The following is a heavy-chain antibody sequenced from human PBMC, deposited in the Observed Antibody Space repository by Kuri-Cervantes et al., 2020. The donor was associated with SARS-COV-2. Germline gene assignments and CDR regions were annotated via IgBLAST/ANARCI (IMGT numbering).Heavy chain of an antibody. D-gene: IGHD3-3*01. CDR3: ARLLVWSGFVDS. Sequence: GESLKISCKGSGYSFTSYWIGWVRQMPGKGLEWVGIIYPADSETRYSPSFQGQVTISTDKSTTTAYLQWSSLKASDTAMYYCARLLVWSGFVDSWGQGTLVTVSS. CDR1: GYSFTSYW. V-gene: IGHV5-51*01. J-gene: IGHJ4*02. CDR2: IYPADSET.